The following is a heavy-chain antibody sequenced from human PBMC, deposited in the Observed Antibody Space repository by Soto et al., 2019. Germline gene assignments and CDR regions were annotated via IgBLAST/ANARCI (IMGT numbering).Heavy chain of an antibody. CDR2: ITSSGSTT. V-gene: IGHV3-11*01. J-gene: IGHJ4*02. Sequence: QVQLVESGGDLVKPGGSLRLSCAASGFTFSDYYMSWIRQAPGKGLEWVSSITSSGSTTYYTDSVKGRFTISSDNAKNFLYLQMNSLRAEDTAVYYCARERYSYGPYYFDYWGQGTLVTVSS. CDR3: ARERYSYGPYYFDY. D-gene: IGHD5-18*01. CDR1: GFTFSDYY.